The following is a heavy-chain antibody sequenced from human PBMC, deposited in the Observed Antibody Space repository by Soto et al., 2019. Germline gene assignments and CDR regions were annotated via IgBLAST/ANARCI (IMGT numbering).Heavy chain of an antibody. CDR3: ARADWSGWIDY. V-gene: IGHV4-31*03. D-gene: IGHD6-19*01. CDR2: IYYSGNT. CDR1: GGSINNAGYY. J-gene: IGHJ4*01. Sequence: QVQLQESGPGLVKPSQTLSLTCTVSGGSINNAGYYWTWIRQHPRKGLEWIGYIYYSGNTFYNPSPKIRVSISVDTSKNQFSLNLTSVTAADTAVFYCARADWSGWIDYWGHGTLVTVSS.